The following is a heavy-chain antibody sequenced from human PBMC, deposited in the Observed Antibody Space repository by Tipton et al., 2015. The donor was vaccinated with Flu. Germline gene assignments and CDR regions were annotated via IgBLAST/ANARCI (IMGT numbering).Heavy chain of an antibody. J-gene: IGHJ4*02. V-gene: IGHV1-18*01. Sequence: QLVQSGAEVKKPGASVTVYCTASGYTFTSYGISWVRQAPGQGLEWMGWISAYNGNTNYAQKLKGRVTMTTDTSTSTAYMELRSLRSDYTAVYYCAADSSGYSVWGQGTLVTVSS. CDR1: GYTFTSYG. CDR3: AADSSGYSV. D-gene: IGHD3-22*01. CDR2: ISAYNGNT.